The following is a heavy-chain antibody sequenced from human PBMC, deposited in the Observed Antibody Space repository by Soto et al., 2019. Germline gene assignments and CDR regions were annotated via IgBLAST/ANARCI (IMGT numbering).Heavy chain of an antibody. V-gene: IGHV3-66*04. CDR1: GFTVSSNY. J-gene: IGHJ4*02. Sequence: EVQLVESGGGLVQPGGSLRLSCAASGFTVSSNYMRWVRQAPGKGLEWVSVIYSCGSAYYADSVKGRFTISRDNSKNTLYIQMNSLRAEDTAVYYCARHGYSYGGGYFDYWGQGTLVTVSS. CDR3: ARHGYSYGGGYFDY. D-gene: IGHD5-18*01. CDR2: IYSCGSA.